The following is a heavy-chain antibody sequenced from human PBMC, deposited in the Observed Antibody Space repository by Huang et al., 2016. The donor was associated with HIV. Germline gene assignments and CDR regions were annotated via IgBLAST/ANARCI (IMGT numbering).Heavy chain of an antibody. Sequence: EEQLVQSGAEGKKPGESLKISCEGSGSSFAKYWIGWVRLMPGKGLEGMGSIYPDDSDTRYSPSFQGQVSISADKSISTAYLQWSSLKASDTAMYYCARLDTARNYYYYGLDVWGQGTSVIVSS. CDR2: IYPDDSDT. CDR1: GSSFAKYW. D-gene: IGHD5-18*01. CDR3: ARLDTARNYYYYGLDV. J-gene: IGHJ6*02. V-gene: IGHV5-51*01.